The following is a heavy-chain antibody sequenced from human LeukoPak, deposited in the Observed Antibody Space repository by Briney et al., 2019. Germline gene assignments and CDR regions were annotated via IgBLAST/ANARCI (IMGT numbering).Heavy chain of an antibody. CDR3: ARTTSYYYYYMDV. Sequence: SETLSLTCTVSGGSISSGGYYWSWIRQPPGKGLEWIGYIYHSGSTYYNPSLKSRVTISVDRSKNQFSLKLSSVTAADTAVCYCARTTSYYYYYMDVWGKGTMVTVSS. J-gene: IGHJ6*03. D-gene: IGHD4-17*01. V-gene: IGHV4-30-2*01. CDR2: IYHSGST. CDR1: GGSISSGGYY.